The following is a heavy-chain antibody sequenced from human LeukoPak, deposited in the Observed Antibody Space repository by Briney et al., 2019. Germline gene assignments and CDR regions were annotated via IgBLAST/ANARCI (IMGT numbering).Heavy chain of an antibody. CDR1: GFTFSSYA. J-gene: IGHJ4*02. CDR3: ARGLVRGVSY. CDR2: ISGSGGST. V-gene: IGHV3-23*01. D-gene: IGHD3-10*01. Sequence: GGSLRLSCAASGFTFSSYAMSWVRQAPGKGLEWVSAISGSGGSTYYADSVKGRSTISRDNAKNSLYLQMNSLRAEETGLYFCARGLVRGVSYWGQGTLVTVSS.